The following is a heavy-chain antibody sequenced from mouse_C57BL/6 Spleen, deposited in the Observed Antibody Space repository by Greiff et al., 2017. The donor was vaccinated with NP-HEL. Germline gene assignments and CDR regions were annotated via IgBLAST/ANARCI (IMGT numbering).Heavy chain of an antibody. CDR1: GYAFSSSG. D-gene: IGHD1-1*01. CDR2: IYPGDGDT. V-gene: IGHV1-82*01. J-gene: IGHJ3*01. CDR3: ASPYYGSSYWFAY. Sequence: QVQLQQSGPELVKPGASVKISCKASGYAFSSSGMNWVKQRPGKGLEWIGRIYPGDGDTNYNGKFKGKATLTADKSSSTAYMQLSSLTSEDSAVYFCASPYYGSSYWFAYWGQGTLVTVSA.